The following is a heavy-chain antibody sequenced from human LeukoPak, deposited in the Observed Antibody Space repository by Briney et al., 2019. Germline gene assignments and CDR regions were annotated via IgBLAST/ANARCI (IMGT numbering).Heavy chain of an antibody. D-gene: IGHD3-9*01. V-gene: IGHV3-48*02. Sequence: GGSLRLSCAASGFTFSSYSMNWVRQAPGKGLEWVSYISSSSSTIYYADSVKGRFTISRDNAKNSLYLQMNSLRDEDTAVYYCARGGVRYFDWLLYDPKECFQHWGQGTLVTVSS. CDR2: ISSSSSTI. J-gene: IGHJ1*01. CDR3: ARGGVRYFDWLLYDPKECFQH. CDR1: GFTFSSYS.